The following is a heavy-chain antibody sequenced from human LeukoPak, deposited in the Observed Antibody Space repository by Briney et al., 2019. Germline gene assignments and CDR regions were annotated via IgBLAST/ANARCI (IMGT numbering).Heavy chain of an antibody. Sequence: GESLRLSCAASGFSFSAYTMNWVRQAPWQGLEWIASILSSTSDTFYADSVKGRFTISRDNAKNSLYLQMNSPRAEDTALYYCAKDTPGSGQYYYYGMDVWGQGTTVTVSS. D-gene: IGHD2-15*01. V-gene: IGHV3-21*04. CDR3: AKDTPGSGQYYYYGMDV. CDR1: GFSFSAYT. J-gene: IGHJ6*02. CDR2: ILSSTSDT.